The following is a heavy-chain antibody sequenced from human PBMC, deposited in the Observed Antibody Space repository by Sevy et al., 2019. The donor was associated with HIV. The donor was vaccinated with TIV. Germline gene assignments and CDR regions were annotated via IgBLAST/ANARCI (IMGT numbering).Heavy chain of an antibody. J-gene: IGHJ4*02. V-gene: IGHV3-48*03. CDR1: GFIFSNYE. CDR2: ITSSGSTK. Sequence: GGSLRLSCIASGFIFSNYEMNWVRQAPGKGLEWVSYITSSGSTKHYADSVKGRFTISRDNGKNSIYLQMKSLRAEDTAVYYCARATYYYDTSGPYFFDFWGQGTLVTVSS. CDR3: ARATYYYDTSGPYFFDF. D-gene: IGHD3-22*01.